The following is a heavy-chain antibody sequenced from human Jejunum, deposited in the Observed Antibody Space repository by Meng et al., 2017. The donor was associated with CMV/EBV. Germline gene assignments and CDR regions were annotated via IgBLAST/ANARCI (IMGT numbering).Heavy chain of an antibody. CDR2: VPHDGTSK. Sequence: QGRLGEAGGGVVQPGGSLRLTCAASGFTFSDYGIHWVRQAPGKGLEWVAFVPHDGTSKYYADSVKGRFTISRDNSENTLYLQMSSLRAEDTAVYYCVKDMAYWGQGTLVTVSS. V-gene: IGHV3-30*02. CDR1: GFTFSDYG. J-gene: IGHJ4*02. CDR3: VKDMAY. D-gene: IGHD3-10*01.